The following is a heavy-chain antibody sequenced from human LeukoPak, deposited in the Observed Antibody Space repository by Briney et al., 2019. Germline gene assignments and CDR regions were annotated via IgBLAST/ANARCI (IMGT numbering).Heavy chain of an antibody. Sequence: SETLSLTCAVYGGSFSGYYWSWIRQPPGEGLEWIGEINHSGSTNYNPSLKSRVTISVDTSKNQFSLKLSSVTAADTAVYYCAGIVVVTAIVNWFDPWGQGTLVTVSS. CDR3: AGIVVVTAIVNWFDP. CDR1: GGSFSGYY. V-gene: IGHV4-34*01. J-gene: IGHJ5*02. CDR2: INHSGST. D-gene: IGHD2-21*02.